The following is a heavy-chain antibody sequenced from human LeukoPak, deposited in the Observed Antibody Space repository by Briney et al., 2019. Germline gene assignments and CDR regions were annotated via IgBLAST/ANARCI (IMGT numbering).Heavy chain of an antibody. V-gene: IGHV4-59*01. Sequence: PSETLSLTCTVSGGSISSYYWSWIRQPPGKGLEWIGFIYYSGSTHYNPSLKSRVTISVDTSKNQFSLKLSSVTAADTAVYYCARDRYDYVWGSYQDYYYYYMDVWGKGTTVTISS. CDR2: IYYSGST. CDR1: GGSISSYY. CDR3: ARDRYDYVWGSYQDYYYYYMDV. J-gene: IGHJ6*03. D-gene: IGHD3-16*02.